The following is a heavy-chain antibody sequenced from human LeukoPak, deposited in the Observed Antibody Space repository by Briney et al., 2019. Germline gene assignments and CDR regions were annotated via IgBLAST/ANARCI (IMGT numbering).Heavy chain of an antibody. CDR1: GFTFSSYD. J-gene: IGHJ4*02. V-gene: IGHV3-13*01. D-gene: IGHD3-10*01. CDR3: ARDRGSGNFDY. Sequence: PGGSLRLSCAASGFTFSSYDMHWVRQATGKGLERVSAIGTAGDTYYPGSVKGRFTISRENAKNSLYLQMNSLRAGDTAVYYCARDRGSGNFDYWGQGTLVTVSS. CDR2: IGTAGDT.